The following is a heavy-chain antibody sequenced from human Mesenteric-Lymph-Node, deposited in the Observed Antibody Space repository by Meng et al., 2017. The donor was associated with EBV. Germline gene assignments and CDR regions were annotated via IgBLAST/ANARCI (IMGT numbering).Heavy chain of an antibody. Sequence: QEQLQESGPGRVKPSGTLSLTCAVSGGSISSSYWWIWVRQPPGKGLEWIGEIYHSGSTNYNPSLKSRVTISLDKSKNQFSLKLSSVTAADTAVYYCARAPLYGDNDWFDPWGQGTLVTVSS. CDR2: IYHSGST. CDR3: ARAPLYGDNDWFDP. CDR1: GGSISSSYW. J-gene: IGHJ5*02. D-gene: IGHD4-17*01. V-gene: IGHV4-4*02.